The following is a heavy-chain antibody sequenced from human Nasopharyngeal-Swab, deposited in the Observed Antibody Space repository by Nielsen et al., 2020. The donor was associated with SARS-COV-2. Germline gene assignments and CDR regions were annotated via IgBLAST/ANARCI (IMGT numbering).Heavy chain of an antibody. CDR1: GFTFSSYG. D-gene: IGHD2-2*02. CDR2: IRYDGSNK. Sequence: GESLKISCAASGFTFSSYGMHWVRQAPGKGLEWVAFIRYDGSNKYYADSVKGRFTISRDNSKNTLYLQMNSLRAEDTAVYYCAKDGEYCSSTSCYMYYYYYYMDVWGKGTTVTVSS. J-gene: IGHJ6*03. CDR3: AKDGEYCSSTSCYMYYYYYYMDV. V-gene: IGHV3-30*02.